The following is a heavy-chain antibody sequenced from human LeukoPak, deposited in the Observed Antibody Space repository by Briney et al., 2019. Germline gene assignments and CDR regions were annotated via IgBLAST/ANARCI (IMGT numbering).Heavy chain of an antibody. D-gene: IGHD5-24*01. CDR3: ASHGPRWLQSGGNPDY. CDR2: IQYDGSDK. Sequence: HPGGSLRLSCAASGFTFSIYGMQWVRQAPGKGLEWVAFIQYDGSDKYYADSVKGRFTISRDNAKNSLYLQMNSLRAEDTAVYYCASHGPRWLQSGGNPDYWGQGTLVTVSS. J-gene: IGHJ4*02. CDR1: GFTFSIYG. V-gene: IGHV3-30*02.